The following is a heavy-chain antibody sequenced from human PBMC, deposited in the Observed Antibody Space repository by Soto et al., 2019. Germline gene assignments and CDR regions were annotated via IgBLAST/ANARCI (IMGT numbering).Heavy chain of an antibody. Sequence: PSGSLCHTCTVAGHSIIRHYWSWLLQPPGKGLEWIGYIYYSGSTDYNPSLKSRVTISVDTSKNHLSLKLTSVTAADTAVYYCARNQGLVAGSYYPHMDVWGQGPTVT. CDR3: ARNQGLVAGSYYPHMDV. CDR2: IYYSGST. D-gene: IGHD6-19*01. CDR1: GHSIIRHY. V-gene: IGHV4-59*11. J-gene: IGHJ6*02.